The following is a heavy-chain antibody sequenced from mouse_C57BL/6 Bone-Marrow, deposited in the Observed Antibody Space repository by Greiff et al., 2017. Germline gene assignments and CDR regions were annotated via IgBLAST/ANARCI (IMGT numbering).Heavy chain of an antibody. J-gene: IGHJ4*01. CDR2: IDPSDSYT. D-gene: IGHD2-1*01. Sequence: QVQLQQPGAELVMPGASVKLSCKASGYTFTSYWMHWVKQRPGQGLEWIGEIDPSDSYTNYNQKFKGKSTLTVDKSSSTAYMQLSSLTSEDTAVYDCARRWLYYGNEYYARDYWGQGTSVTVSS. CDR3: ARRWLYYGNEYYARDY. CDR1: GYTFTSYW. V-gene: IGHV1-69*01.